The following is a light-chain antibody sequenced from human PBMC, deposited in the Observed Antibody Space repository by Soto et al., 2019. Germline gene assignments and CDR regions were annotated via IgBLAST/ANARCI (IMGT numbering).Light chain of an antibody. CDR2: GAS. CDR3: QQYNNWPLYT. J-gene: IGKJ2*01. Sequence: DIVLTQSPGTLSVSPGERATLSCRASQSVSSNLAWYQQKPGQAPRLLIYGASTRATGIPARFSGSGSGTEFTLTISSLQSEDFAVYYCQQYNNWPLYTFGQGTKLEIK. CDR1: QSVSSN. V-gene: IGKV3-15*01.